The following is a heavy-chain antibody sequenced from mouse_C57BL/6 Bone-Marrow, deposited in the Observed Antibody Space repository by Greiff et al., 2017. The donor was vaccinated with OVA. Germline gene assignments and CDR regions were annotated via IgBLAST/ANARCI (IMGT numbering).Heavy chain of an antibody. CDR1: GFTFSSYT. Sequence: DVHLVESGGGLVKPGGSLKLSCAASGFTFSSYTMSWVRQTPEKRLEWVATISGGGGNTYYPDSVKGRFPISRDNAKNTLYLQMSSLRSEDTALYYCARHDDGYYPAWFAYWGQGTLVTVSA. CDR2: ISGGGGNT. J-gene: IGHJ3*01. D-gene: IGHD2-3*01. V-gene: IGHV5-9*01. CDR3: ARHDDGYYPAWFAY.